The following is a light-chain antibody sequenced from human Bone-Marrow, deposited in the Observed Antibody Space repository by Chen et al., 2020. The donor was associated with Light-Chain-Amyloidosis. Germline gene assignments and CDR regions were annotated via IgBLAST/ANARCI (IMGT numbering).Light chain of an antibody. Sequence: SYVLTQPSSVSVAPGQTATIACGGNNIGSTSVHWYQQTPGQAPLLVVYDDSDRPSGIPERLPGSNSGTTATLTISRVEAGDEADYYCQVWDRSSDRPVFGGGTKLTVL. V-gene: IGLV3-21*02. CDR1: NIGSTS. CDR2: DDS. CDR3: QVWDRSSDRPV. J-gene: IGLJ3*02.